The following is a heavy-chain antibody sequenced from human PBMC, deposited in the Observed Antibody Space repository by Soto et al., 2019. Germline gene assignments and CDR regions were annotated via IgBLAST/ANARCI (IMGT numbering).Heavy chain of an antibody. V-gene: IGHV1-18*04. CDR3: ARXTPELLWFGELSPWFDP. CDR1: GYTFTSYG. CDR2: ISAYNGNT. D-gene: IGHD3-10*01. J-gene: IGHJ5*02. Sequence: ASVKVSCKASGYTFTSYGISWVRQAPGQGLEWMGWISAYNGNTNYAQKLQGRVTMTTDTSTSTAYMELRSLRSDDTAVYYCARXTPELLWFGELSPWFDPWGQGTLVTVSS.